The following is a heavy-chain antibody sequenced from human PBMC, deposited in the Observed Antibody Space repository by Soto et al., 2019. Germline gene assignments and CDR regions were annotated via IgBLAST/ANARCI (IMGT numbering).Heavy chain of an antibody. CDR2: LSYDGNNI. CDR3: ARGPIGDAAMVTNYFDY. CDR1: GFTFSNYA. D-gene: IGHD5-18*01. V-gene: IGHV3-30-3*01. J-gene: IGHJ4*02. Sequence: QVQLVESGGGVVQPGRSLRFSCAASGFTFSNYAIHWVRQAPGKGLEWVAVLSYDGNNIHYADSVKGRFTVSRDNSKNTLFLQMNSLRAEDTALYYCARGPIGDAAMVTNYFDYWGQGTLVTVSS.